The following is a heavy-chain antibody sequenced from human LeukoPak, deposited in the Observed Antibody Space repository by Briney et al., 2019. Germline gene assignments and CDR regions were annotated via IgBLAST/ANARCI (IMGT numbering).Heavy chain of an antibody. Sequence: VKVSCKASGYIFTGYYIHWVRQVPGQGLEWMGWINPNSGGTSSAQKFQGRITMTRDTSINTAYMALTRLRSDDTAVYFCATGGSEDTSGNFYAFHYSYYMDVWGKGTTVPVSS. CDR1: GYIFTGYY. CDR3: ATGGSEDTSGNFYAFHYSYYMDV. V-gene: IGHV1-2*02. CDR2: INPNSGGT. D-gene: IGHD3-10*01. J-gene: IGHJ6*03.